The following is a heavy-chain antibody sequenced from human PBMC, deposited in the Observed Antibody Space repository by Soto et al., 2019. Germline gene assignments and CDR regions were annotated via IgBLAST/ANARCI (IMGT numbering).Heavy chain of an antibody. CDR2: IYHSGST. Sequence: SETLSLTCAVSGGSISSGGYFWSWIRQPPGKGLEWIGYIYHSGSTYYNPSLKSRVTISVDRSKNQFSLKLSSVTAADTAVYYCARAEGGIFDYWGQGTLVTVSS. J-gene: IGHJ4*02. CDR1: GGSISSGGYF. CDR3: ARAEGGIFDY. V-gene: IGHV4-30-2*01.